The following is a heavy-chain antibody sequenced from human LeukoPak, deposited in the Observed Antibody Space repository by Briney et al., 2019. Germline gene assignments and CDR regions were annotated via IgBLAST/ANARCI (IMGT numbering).Heavy chain of an antibody. D-gene: IGHD1-26*01. CDR2: IKNKTNGGTT. J-gene: IGHJ5*02. Sequence: GGSLRLSCAASGFTLSNAYVSWVRQAPGKGLEWVGHIKNKTNGGTTDYAAPVKGRFTISRDDSKNTLYLQMNSLKTEDTAVYYCTTTIVGVTTWFDPWGQGTLVTVSS. V-gene: IGHV3-15*01. CDR1: GFTLSNAY. CDR3: TTTIVGVTTWFDP.